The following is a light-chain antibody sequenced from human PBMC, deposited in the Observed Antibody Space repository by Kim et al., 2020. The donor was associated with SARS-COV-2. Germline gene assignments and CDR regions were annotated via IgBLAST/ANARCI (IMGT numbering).Light chain of an antibody. CDR2: GKN. V-gene: IGLV3-19*01. Sequence: ALGQTVRITCRGDRLRSFYTAWYQQKPGQAPVLVLYGKNDRPSGIPDRFSGSSSGDTASLIITGAQTDDEADYYCNSRDTSGDHVLFGGGTQLTVL. CDR3: NSRDTSGDHVL. CDR1: RLRSFY. J-gene: IGLJ2*01.